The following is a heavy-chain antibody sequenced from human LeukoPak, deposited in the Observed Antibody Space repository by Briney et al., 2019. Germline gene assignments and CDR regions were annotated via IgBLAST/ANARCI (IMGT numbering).Heavy chain of an antibody. D-gene: IGHD2-15*01. J-gene: IGHJ4*02. CDR2: ILSMNGGA. V-gene: IGHV1-2*02. CDR1: GDSHGPSY. CDR3: ARVDCRGGSCFADH. Sequence: ASVKVSRKTSGDSHGPSYLHWVRQLRGQGLEYLGWILSMNGGANFADDFSDRVTLTWDASISTAYMVFHALTSDNTAVYFCARVDCRGGSCFADHWGQGTLVTVSS.